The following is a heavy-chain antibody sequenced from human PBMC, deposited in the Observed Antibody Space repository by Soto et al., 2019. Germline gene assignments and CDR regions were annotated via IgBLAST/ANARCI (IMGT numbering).Heavy chain of an antibody. Sequence: ETLSLTCTVSGGSISSYYWSWIRQPPGKGLEWIGYIYYSGSTNYNPSLKSRVTISVDTSKNQFSLKLSSVTAADTAVYYCARGRGYCSGGSCYPFDPWGQGTLVTVS. J-gene: IGHJ5*02. D-gene: IGHD2-15*01. CDR1: GGSISSYY. CDR2: IYYSGST. CDR3: ARGRGYCSGGSCYPFDP. V-gene: IGHV4-59*01.